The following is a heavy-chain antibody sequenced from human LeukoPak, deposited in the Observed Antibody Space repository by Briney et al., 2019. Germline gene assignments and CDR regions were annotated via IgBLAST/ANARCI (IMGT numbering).Heavy chain of an antibody. D-gene: IGHD3-22*01. V-gene: IGHV3-48*02. Sequence: PGGSLRLSCAASGFTFSSYSMNWVRQAPGKGLEWVSYISSSGTTKYYADSVQGRFTISRDNAKNSLNLQMNSLRDEDTAVYYCASRKHYYDSSGDSKGYYFDYWGQGTLVTVSS. CDR3: ASRKHYYDSSGDSKGYYFDY. J-gene: IGHJ4*02. CDR2: ISSSGTTK. CDR1: GFTFSSYS.